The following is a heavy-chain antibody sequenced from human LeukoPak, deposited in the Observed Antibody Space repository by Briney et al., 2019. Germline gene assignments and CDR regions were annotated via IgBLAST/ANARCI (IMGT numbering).Heavy chain of an antibody. Sequence: GGSLRLSCAASGFTFDDYTMHWVRQAPGKGLEWVSVITWYGDDTYYADSVKGRFTVSRDNSKNSLYLQMNSLTTVDTALYYCAKDTGLTYFDYWGQGTLVTVSS. J-gene: IGHJ4*02. V-gene: IGHV3-43*01. CDR3: AKDTGLTYFDY. CDR2: ITWYGDDT. CDR1: GFTFDDYT. D-gene: IGHD3-9*01.